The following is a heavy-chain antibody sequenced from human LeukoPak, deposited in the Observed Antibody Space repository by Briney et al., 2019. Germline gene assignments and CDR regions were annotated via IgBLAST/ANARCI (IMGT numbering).Heavy chain of an antibody. Sequence: GASVKVSCKTSGYTFSNYGISWVRQAPGQGLEWMGWITAYNGNRLYAQRFQGRITLTTDTSTSTSYMELRSLEYDDPAIYYCARDNDKVVDHWGQGTLVTVSS. J-gene: IGHJ4*01. D-gene: IGHD1-1*01. V-gene: IGHV1-18*01. CDR1: GYTFSNYG. CDR3: ARDNDKVVDH. CDR2: ITAYNGNR.